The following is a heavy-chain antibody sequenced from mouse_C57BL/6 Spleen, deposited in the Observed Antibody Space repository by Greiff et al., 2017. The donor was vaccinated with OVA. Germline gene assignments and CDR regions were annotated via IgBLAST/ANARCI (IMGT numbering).Heavy chain of an antibody. CDR2: IRNKANNHAT. CDR3: IYYGNYVGFDY. D-gene: IGHD2-1*01. J-gene: IGHJ2*01. Sequence: EVKLMESGGGLVQPGGSMKLSCAASGFTFSDAWMDWVRQSPEKGLEWVAEIRNKANNHATYYAESVKGRFTISRDDSKSSVYLQMNSLRAEDTGIYYCIYYGNYVGFDYWGQGTTLTVSS. V-gene: IGHV6-6*01. CDR1: GFTFSDAW.